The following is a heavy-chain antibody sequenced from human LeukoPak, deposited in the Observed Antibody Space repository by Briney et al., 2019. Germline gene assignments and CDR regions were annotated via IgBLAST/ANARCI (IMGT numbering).Heavy chain of an antibody. D-gene: IGHD2-8*01. J-gene: IGHJ4*02. V-gene: IGHV3-23*01. CDR1: GITFSSYA. Sequence: GGSLRLSCAASGITFSSYAMSWVRQAPGKGLEWVSGISGSGGSTYYADSVKGRFTISRDSSKNTLYLQMNSLRAEDTAVYYCAKDRSCTNGVCHGDFDYWGQGTLVTVSS. CDR3: AKDRSCTNGVCHGDFDY. CDR2: ISGSGGST.